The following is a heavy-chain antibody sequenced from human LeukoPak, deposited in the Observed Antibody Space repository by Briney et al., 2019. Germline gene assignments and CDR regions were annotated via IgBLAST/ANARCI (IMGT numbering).Heavy chain of an antibody. Sequence: SVKVSCKASGGTFSSYAISWVRQAPGQGLEWMGGIIPIFGTANYAQKFQGRVTITADESTSTAYMELSSLRSEDTAVYYWAREKGEIQYYYYMDVWGKGTTVTVSS. J-gene: IGHJ6*03. D-gene: IGHD1-1*01. CDR3: AREKGEIQYYYYMDV. CDR2: IIPIFGTA. CDR1: GGTFSSYA. V-gene: IGHV1-69*13.